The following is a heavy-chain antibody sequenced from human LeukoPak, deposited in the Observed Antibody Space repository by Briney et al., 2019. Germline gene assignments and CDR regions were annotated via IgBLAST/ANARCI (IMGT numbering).Heavy chain of an antibody. Sequence: GGSLRLSCAVSGFTVSSNYMSWVRQAPGKGLEWVSVIYSGGSTYYADSVKGRFTISRDNSKNTLYLQMSSLRAEDTAVYYCAKATIFGVVTKFDYWGQGTLVTVSS. CDR3: AKATIFGVVTKFDY. CDR2: IYSGGST. D-gene: IGHD3-3*01. CDR1: GFTVSSNY. J-gene: IGHJ4*02. V-gene: IGHV3-66*01.